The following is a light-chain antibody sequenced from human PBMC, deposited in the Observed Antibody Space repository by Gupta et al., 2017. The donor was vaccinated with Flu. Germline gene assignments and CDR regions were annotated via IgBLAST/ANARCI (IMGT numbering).Light chain of an antibody. V-gene: IGKV3-20*01. CDR2: GAS. Sequence: IVLTQSPGPLSLSPGERATLSCRASQSVSSSYLAWYQQKPGQAPRLLIYGASSRATGIPDRFSGSGYGTDFTLTISRREPEDFAVYYCQQYGSSPKYSFGQGTKMEIK. CDR3: QQYGSSPKYS. J-gene: IGKJ2*03. CDR1: QSVSSSY.